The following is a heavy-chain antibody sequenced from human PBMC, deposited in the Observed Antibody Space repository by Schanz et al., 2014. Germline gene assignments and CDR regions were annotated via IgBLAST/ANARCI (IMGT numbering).Heavy chain of an antibody. V-gene: IGHV3-66*02. Sequence: EVQLVESGGGLVKPGGSLTLSCAVSGFIVRSNYMTWVRQAPGKGLEWVSFVHPGGSTYYPDSVKGRFTISRDSSKNTVYLQMNSLRPGDTAVYYCARESSNDIVLVPGAVFDHWGQGILVTVSS. CDR2: VHPGGST. CDR3: ARESSNDIVLVPGAVFDH. CDR1: GFIVRSNY. J-gene: IGHJ4*02. D-gene: IGHD2-2*01.